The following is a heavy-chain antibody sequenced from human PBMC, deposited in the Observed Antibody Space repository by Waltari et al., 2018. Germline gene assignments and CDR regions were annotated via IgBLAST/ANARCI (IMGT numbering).Heavy chain of an antibody. CDR3: AKHRGSYLDYFDY. Sequence: QVQLVESGGGLVQSGGSLRLSCAASGFTFHDYYLSWIRQAPGKGLEWVSSISSSSSSIFYADSMKDRFTVSRDNAKNLLFLEMNGLRAEDTAVYYCAKHRGSYLDYFDYWGRGTLVTVSS. CDR2: ISSSSSSI. D-gene: IGHD1-26*01. CDR1: GFTFHDYY. J-gene: IGHJ4*02. V-gene: IGHV3-11*04.